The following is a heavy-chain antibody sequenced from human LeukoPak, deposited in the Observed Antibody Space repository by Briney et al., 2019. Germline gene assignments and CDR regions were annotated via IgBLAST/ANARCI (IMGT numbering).Heavy chain of an antibody. Sequence: GGSLRLSCAASGFTVSSNYMSWVRQAPGEGLEWVSVIYSGGSTYYADSVKGRFTISRDNSKNTLYLQMNSLRAEDTAVYYCARVVLYDSSGYNDYWGQGTLVTVSS. V-gene: IGHV3-66*01. CDR2: IYSGGST. CDR3: ARVVLYDSSGYNDY. J-gene: IGHJ4*02. D-gene: IGHD3-22*01. CDR1: GFTVSSNY.